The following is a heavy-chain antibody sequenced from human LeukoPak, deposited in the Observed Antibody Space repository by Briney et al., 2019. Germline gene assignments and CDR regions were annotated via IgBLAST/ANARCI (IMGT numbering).Heavy chain of an antibody. J-gene: IGHJ3*02. V-gene: IGHV1-2*02. CDR3: ARVTGYYYESTGYYHHAFDI. Sequence: ASVKVSCKASGYTFTGYYMHWVRQAPGQGLEWMGWINPNSGGTNYAQKFQGRVTMTRDTSISTAYMELSRLRSDDTAVYYRARVTGYYYESTGYYHHAFDIWGQGTMVTVSS. CDR1: GYTFTGYY. D-gene: IGHD3-22*01. CDR2: INPNSGGT.